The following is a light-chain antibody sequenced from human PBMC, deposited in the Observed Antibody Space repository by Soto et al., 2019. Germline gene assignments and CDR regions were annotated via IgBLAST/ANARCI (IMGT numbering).Light chain of an antibody. V-gene: IGKV3-15*01. J-gene: IGKJ1*01. Sequence: EIVMTQSPATLSVSPGEGATLSCRASQSVSSNLAWYQQKPGRAPRLLIYAASTRATGIPARFSGSGSGTEFTLTISSLQSEDFAVYYCQQYNNWPRTFGQGTKVEIK. CDR3: QQYNNWPRT. CDR2: AAS. CDR1: QSVSSN.